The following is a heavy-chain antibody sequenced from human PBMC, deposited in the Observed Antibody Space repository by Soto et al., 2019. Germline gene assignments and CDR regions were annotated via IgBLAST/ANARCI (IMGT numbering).Heavy chain of an antibody. Sequence: SETLSLTCTVSGGSISSYYWSWIRQPAGKGLEWIGRIYTSGSTNYNPSLKSRVTMSVDTSKNQFSLKLSSVTAADTAVYYCVRTEVGYYGSGSYYADYYGMDVWGQGTTVTASS. J-gene: IGHJ6*02. CDR2: IYTSGST. D-gene: IGHD3-10*01. CDR3: VRTEVGYYGSGSYYADYYGMDV. CDR1: GGSISSYY. V-gene: IGHV4-4*07.